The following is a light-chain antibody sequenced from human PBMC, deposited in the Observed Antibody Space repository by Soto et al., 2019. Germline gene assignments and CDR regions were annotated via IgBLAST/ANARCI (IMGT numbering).Light chain of an antibody. CDR2: DAS. Sequence: DIQMTQSPSTLSASVGDRVTITCRASQSIRSWLAWYQQKPGKAPNLLIYDASSLESGVPSRFSGSGSGTEFTLTISSLQPDDFAVYYCQQFSSYPLTFGGGTKVEIK. CDR1: QSIRSW. CDR3: QQFSSYPLT. J-gene: IGKJ4*01. V-gene: IGKV1-5*01.